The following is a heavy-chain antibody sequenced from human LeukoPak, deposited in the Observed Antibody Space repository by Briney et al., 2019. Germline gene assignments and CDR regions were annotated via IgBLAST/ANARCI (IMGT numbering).Heavy chain of an antibody. Sequence: GGSLRLSCAASGFTFSSYWMHGVRKAPGKGLVWDSRINTDGSSTNYADSVKGRFTISRDNAKNTLYLQMNSLRDEDTAVYFCARDVDYHTTSECFDYWGQGTLVTVSS. CDR2: INTDGSST. V-gene: IGHV3-74*01. D-gene: IGHD2/OR15-2a*01. CDR1: GFTFSSYW. CDR3: ARDVDYHTTSECFDY. J-gene: IGHJ4*02.